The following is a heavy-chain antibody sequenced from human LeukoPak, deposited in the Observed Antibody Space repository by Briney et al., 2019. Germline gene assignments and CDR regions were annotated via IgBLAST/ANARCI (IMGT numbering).Heavy chain of an antibody. Sequence: SETLSLTCTVSGGSISSYYWSWIRQPPGKGLEWIGYICYSGSTNYNPSLKSRVTISVDTSKNQFSLKLSSVTAADTAVYYCARAVRGSGYSYLYYYYFYMDVWGKGTTVTVSS. V-gene: IGHV4-59*01. J-gene: IGHJ6*03. CDR1: GGSISSYY. CDR2: ICYSGST. CDR3: ARAVRGSGYSYLYYYYFYMDV. D-gene: IGHD5-18*01.